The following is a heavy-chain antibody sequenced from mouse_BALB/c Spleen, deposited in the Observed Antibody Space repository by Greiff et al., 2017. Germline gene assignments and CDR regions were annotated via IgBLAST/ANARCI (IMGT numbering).Heavy chain of an antibody. V-gene: IGHV1S29*02. J-gene: IGHJ3*01. CDR1: GYTFTDYN. Sequence: VQLQQSGPELVKPGASVKISCKASGYTFTDYNMHWVKQSHGKSLEWIGYIYPYNGGTGYNQKFKSKATLTVDNSSSTAYMELRSLTSEDSAVYYCARGLLRPWFAYWGQGTLVTVSA. CDR3: ARGLLRPWFAY. D-gene: IGHD2-3*01. CDR2: IYPYNGGT.